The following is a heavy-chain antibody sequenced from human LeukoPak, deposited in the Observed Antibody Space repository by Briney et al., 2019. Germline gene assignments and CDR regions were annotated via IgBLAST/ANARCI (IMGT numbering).Heavy chain of an antibody. V-gene: IGHV1-18*01. CDR2: ISAYNGNT. J-gene: IGHJ3*02. CDR3: ARARYYDSSAYDDAFDI. D-gene: IGHD3-22*01. Sequence: ASXXVSCKASGYTFIRYGISWVRQAPGQGLEWMGWISAYNGNTNYPQKLQARVTMTTDTSTSTAYMELRSLRFDDTAVYYCARARYYDSSAYDDAFDIWGQGTVVTVSS. CDR1: GYTFIRYG.